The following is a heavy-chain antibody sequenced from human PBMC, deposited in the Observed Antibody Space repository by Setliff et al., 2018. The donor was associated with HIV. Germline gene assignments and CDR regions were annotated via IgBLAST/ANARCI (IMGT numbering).Heavy chain of an antibody. J-gene: IGHJ5*02. V-gene: IGHV1-46*01. Sequence: ASVKVSCKASGYTFTSNFMHWVRQAPGQGLEWMGIINPTDDTTTYAQNFEGRVTMTRDTSTSTVFMELSSLRSEDTAVYYCARALYGDYGGDINWFDPWGQGTLVTVSS. CDR3: ARALYGDYGGDINWFDP. CDR2: INPTDDTT. D-gene: IGHD4-17*01. CDR1: GYTFTSNF.